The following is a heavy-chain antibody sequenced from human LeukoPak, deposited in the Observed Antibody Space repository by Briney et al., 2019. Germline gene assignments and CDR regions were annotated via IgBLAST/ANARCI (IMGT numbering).Heavy chain of an antibody. D-gene: IGHD1-26*01. Sequence: PSETLSLTCTVSGGSISSYYWSWIRQPPGKGLQWIGYINYSGSTNYNPSLQSRVTISVDTSKNQFSLKLSSVTAADTAVFYCTKVGPTGAFDIWGHGTMVSVSS. V-gene: IGHV4-59*01. J-gene: IGHJ3*02. CDR2: INYSGST. CDR3: TKVGPTGAFDI. CDR1: GGSISSYY.